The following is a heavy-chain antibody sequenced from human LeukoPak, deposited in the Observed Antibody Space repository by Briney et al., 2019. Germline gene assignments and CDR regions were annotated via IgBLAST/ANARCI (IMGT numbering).Heavy chain of an antibody. CDR1: GYTLTELS. D-gene: IGHD1-26*01. CDR2: FDPEDGET. Sequence: ASVKVSCKVSGYTLTELSMHWVRQAPGKGHEWMGGFDPEDGETIYEQKFQGRVSMTEDTSTDTAYMELSSLRSEDTAVYYCAIRDLYSGSYNVNYWGQGTLVTVSS. CDR3: AIRDLYSGSYNVNY. V-gene: IGHV1-24*01. J-gene: IGHJ4*02.